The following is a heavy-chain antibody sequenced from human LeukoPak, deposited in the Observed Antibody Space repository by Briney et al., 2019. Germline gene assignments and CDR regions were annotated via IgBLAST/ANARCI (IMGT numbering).Heavy chain of an antibody. D-gene: IGHD1-14*01. CDR3: ARAGTSGGLCDY. V-gene: IGHV4-4*07. CDR1: GGSISSYF. Sequence: SETLSLTCTVSGGSISSYFWSWIRQPAGKGLEWIGRIYTSGSTKYNPSLQSRVTMSLDTSKNQLSLKLGSVTAADTAVYYCARAGTSGGLCDYWGQGALVTVSS. CDR2: IYTSGST. J-gene: IGHJ4*02.